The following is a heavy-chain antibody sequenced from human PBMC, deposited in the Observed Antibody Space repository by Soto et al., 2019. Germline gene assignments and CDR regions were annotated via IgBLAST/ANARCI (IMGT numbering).Heavy chain of an antibody. CDR1: GGSISNSSYL. Sequence: QLQLQESGPGLVKPSETLSLTCSVSGGSISNSSYLWGWVRQPPGKGLQWIGSVSHIGSTNSNPSLTSRLTISVGTSKTQSSLRLDSVTAADTAVYYCSRIAVSGPRTGFDYWGQGILVTVSS. D-gene: IGHD6-19*01. J-gene: IGHJ4*02. CDR2: VSHIGST. CDR3: SRIAVSGPRTGFDY. V-gene: IGHV4-39*01.